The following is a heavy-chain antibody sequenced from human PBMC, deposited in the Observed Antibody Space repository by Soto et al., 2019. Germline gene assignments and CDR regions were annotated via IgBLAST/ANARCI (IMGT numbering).Heavy chain of an antibody. CDR2: ITSSSDTI. D-gene: IGHD3-22*01. CDR1: GFTFSSFR. CDR3: ARVVVVIPPGYYYAMDV. Sequence: GGFLRLSCAASGFTFSSFRMNWVRQAPGRGLEWVAYITSSSDTIYYSDSVKGRFTISRDNGKNSLFLQMNSLRDEDTAVYYCARVVVVIPPGYYYAMDVWGQGTTVTVSS. J-gene: IGHJ6*02. V-gene: IGHV3-48*02.